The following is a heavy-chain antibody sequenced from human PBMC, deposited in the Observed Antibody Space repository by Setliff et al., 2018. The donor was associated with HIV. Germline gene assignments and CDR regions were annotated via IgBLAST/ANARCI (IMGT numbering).Heavy chain of an antibody. CDR2: ISYGGST. CDR3: ARIVRWELVATSTFFYYYMDV. Sequence: PSETLSLTCSVSGGSISSSSYYWGRIRQPPGKGLEWIGSISYGGSTHYNPSLKSRVATSVDTSKNQFSLKLSSVTAADTAVYYCARIVRWELVATSTFFYYYMDVWGKGTTVTVSS. CDR1: GGSISSSSYY. V-gene: IGHV4-39*01. D-gene: IGHD1-26*01. J-gene: IGHJ6*03.